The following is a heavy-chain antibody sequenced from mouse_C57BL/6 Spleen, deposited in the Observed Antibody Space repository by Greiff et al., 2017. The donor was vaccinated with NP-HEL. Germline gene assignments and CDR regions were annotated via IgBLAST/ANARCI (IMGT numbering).Heavy chain of an antibody. CDR1: GFTFSNYW. CDR2: IRLKSDNYAS. Sequence: EVKLMESGGGLVQPGGSMKLSCVASGFTFSNYWMNWVRQSPEKGLEWVAQIRLKSDNYASHYAESVKGKLTISRDDSKSSVYLQMNNLRAEDTGIYYCTAGVTTVVATDYAMDYWGQGTSVTVSS. CDR3: TAGVTTVVATDYAMDY. J-gene: IGHJ4*01. D-gene: IGHD1-1*01. V-gene: IGHV6-3*01.